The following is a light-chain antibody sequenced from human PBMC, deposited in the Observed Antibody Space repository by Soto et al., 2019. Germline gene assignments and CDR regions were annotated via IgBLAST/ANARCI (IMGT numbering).Light chain of an antibody. V-gene: IGKV3-15*01. Sequence: EIVMTQSPATLSMSPGERATLSCRASQSISSNLAWYQQKPGQAPRRLIYGASTRATGIPARFSGSGSGTDFTLTISSLQSEDFAIYYCQQYNNWPPLYTFGQGTKLANK. CDR2: GAS. J-gene: IGKJ2*01. CDR3: QQYNNWPPLYT. CDR1: QSISSN.